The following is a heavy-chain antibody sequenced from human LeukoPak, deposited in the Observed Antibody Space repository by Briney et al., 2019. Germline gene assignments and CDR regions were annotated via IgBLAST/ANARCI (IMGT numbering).Heavy chain of an antibody. J-gene: IGHJ6*03. Sequence: GGSLRLSCAASGFTFTHYGMDWVRQAPGKGLEWVSGIRANGETTYYADSVKGRFTISRDNAKNSLYLQMNNLRAEDTAVYYCATSLSGWGTYHYMNVWGKGTTVTISS. CDR1: GFTFTHYG. CDR3: ATSLSGWGTYHYMNV. CDR2: IRANGETT. V-gene: IGHV3-48*01. D-gene: IGHD6-19*01.